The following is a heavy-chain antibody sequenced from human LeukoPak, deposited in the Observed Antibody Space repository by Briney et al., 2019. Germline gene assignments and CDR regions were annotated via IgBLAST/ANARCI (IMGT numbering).Heavy chain of an antibody. D-gene: IGHD5-12*01. J-gene: IGHJ5*02. CDR3: ARAQAGNYDWPLDL. CDR1: GGTFSKYA. CDR2: IIPFLDTS. Sequence: SVKVSCKASGGTFSKYALSWVRQDPGQGLEWMGAIIPFLDTSNYPPKFQDRVTNTKDESTSTAYMDLSSLRSDDTAVYYCARAQAGNYDWPLDLWGQGTLVTVSS. V-gene: IGHV1-69*05.